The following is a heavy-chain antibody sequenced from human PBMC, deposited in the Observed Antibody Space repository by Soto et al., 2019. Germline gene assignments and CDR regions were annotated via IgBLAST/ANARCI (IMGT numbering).Heavy chain of an antibody. V-gene: IGHV4-4*02. CDR1: GGSISSSNW. J-gene: IGHJ6*01. Sequence: SETLSLTCAVSGGSISSSNWWSWVRQPPGKGLEWIGEIYHSGSTNYNPSLKSRVTISVDKSKNQFSLKLSSVTAADTAVYYCAIGAFYYDSSGKGDVWGQGTTVTVSS. CDR2: IYHSGST. CDR3: AIGAFYYDSSGKGDV. D-gene: IGHD3-22*01.